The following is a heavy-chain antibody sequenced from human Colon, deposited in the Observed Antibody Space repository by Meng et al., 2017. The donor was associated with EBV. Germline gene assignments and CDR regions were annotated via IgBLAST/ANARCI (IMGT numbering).Heavy chain of an antibody. CDR3: ARVSSGWDYFDY. CDR2: IYYSGST. J-gene: IGHJ4*02. Sequence: QVQLQESGRGLAKPSQTLSLTCTVSGGSVSSGGYYWTWIRQHPGKGLEWFGHIYYSGSTFYNPSLKRRVIISIDTSKNQFSLNLRSVTAADTAVYYCARVSSGWDYFDYWGQGTLVTVSS. D-gene: IGHD6-19*01. CDR1: GGSVSSGGYY. V-gene: IGHV4-31*03.